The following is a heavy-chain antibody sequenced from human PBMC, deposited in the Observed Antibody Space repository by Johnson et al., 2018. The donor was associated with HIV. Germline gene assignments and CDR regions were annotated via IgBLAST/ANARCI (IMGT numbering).Heavy chain of an antibody. V-gene: IGHV3-20*04. CDR1: GFTFVDYG. D-gene: IGHD3-10*01. J-gene: IGHJ3*01. Sequence: VHLVESGGGVVQPGRSLRLSCAASGFTFVDYGMSWVRQAPGKGLEWVSGINWNGGSTGYADSVKGRFTISRDNSKNTLYLQMNSLRAEDTAVYYCARDASYYGSANDAFDLWGQGTMVTVSS. CDR3: ARDASYYGSANDAFDL. CDR2: INWNGGST.